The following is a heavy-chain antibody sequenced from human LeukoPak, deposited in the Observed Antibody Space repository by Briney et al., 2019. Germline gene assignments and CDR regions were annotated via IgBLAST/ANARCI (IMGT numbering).Heavy chain of an antibody. D-gene: IGHD2-15*01. J-gene: IGHJ6*04. CDR2: IYSGGST. CDR1: GFTVSSNY. CDR3: ARAGLDCSGGSCAFYGMDV. Sequence: PGGSLRLSCAASGFTVSSNYMSWVRQAPGKGLEWVSDIYSGGSTYYANFVEGRFTITRDNPKNTLYLQINSLTGEDTAVYYCARAGLDCSGGSCAFYGMDVWGKGTTVTVSS. V-gene: IGHV3-53*01.